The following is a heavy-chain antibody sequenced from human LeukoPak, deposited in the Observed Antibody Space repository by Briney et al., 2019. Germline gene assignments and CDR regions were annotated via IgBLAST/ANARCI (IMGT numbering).Heavy chain of an antibody. CDR3: ARDLFRIAVAGSHDAFDI. Sequence: SETPSLTCTVSGGSISSSSYYWGWIRQPPGKGLEWIGSIYYSGSTHYNPSLKSRVTISVDTSKNQFSLKLSSVTAADTAVYYCARDLFRIAVAGSHDAFDIWGQGTMVTVSS. V-gene: IGHV4-39*07. J-gene: IGHJ3*02. CDR1: GGSISSSSYY. D-gene: IGHD6-19*01. CDR2: IYYSGST.